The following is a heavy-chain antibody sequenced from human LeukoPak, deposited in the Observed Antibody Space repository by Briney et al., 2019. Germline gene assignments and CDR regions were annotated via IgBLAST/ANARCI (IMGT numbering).Heavy chain of an antibody. V-gene: IGHV1-46*01. D-gene: IGHD5-18*01. CDR2: INPSGGST. CDR3: ASLGNGYSYGLDFDY. CDR1: GYTFTSYY. J-gene: IGHJ4*02. Sequence: ASVKVSCKASGYTFTSYYMHWVRQAPGQGLEWMGIINPSGGSTSYAQKFQGRVTMTRDTSTSTVYMELSSLRSEDTAVYYCASLGNGYSYGLDFDYWGQGTLVTVSS.